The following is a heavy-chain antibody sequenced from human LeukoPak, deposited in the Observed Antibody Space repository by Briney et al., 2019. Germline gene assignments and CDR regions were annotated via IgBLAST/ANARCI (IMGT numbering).Heavy chain of an antibody. D-gene: IGHD4-17*01. CDR1: GYTFTGYY. J-gene: IGHJ5*02. CDR2: INPNSGDT. V-gene: IGHV1-2*02. CDR3: ARVWSTVTSGYNWFDP. Sequence: ASVKVSCKASGYTFTGYYIFWVRQAPGQGLEWMGWINPNSGDTNYAQKFQGRVTMTRGTSINTAYMELGRLRSDDTAVYYCARVWSTVTSGYNWFDPWGQGTLVTVSS.